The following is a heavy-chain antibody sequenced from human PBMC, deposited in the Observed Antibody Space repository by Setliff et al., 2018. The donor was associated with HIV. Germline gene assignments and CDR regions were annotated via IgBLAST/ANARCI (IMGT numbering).Heavy chain of an antibody. CDR1: GGPASNSRYY. CDR2: IHYNERT. J-gene: IGHJ5*02. D-gene: IGHD3-22*01. CDR3: ASRVYYYDSSGYLREEGFDP. Sequence: SETLSLTCTVSGGPASNSRYYWAWIRQPPGKGLEYIGSIHYNERTYYNPSLKGRVTISVDTSKNQFSLKLSSVTAADAAVYYCASRVYYYDSSGYLREEGFDPWGQGTLVTVSS. V-gene: IGHV4-39*01.